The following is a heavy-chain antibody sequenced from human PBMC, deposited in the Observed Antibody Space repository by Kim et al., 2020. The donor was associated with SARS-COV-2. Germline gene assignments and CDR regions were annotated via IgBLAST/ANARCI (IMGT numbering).Heavy chain of an antibody. Sequence: SETLSLTCVLSGDSITSNYWWSWVRQPPGKGLEWTGEIYRDGTTNYNPSLRGRVTISLDKSKNQVSLTLTTVTAVDTAISYCARHKMSTNAFDIWGQGTTVTVSS. CDR2: IYRDGTT. V-gene: IGHV4-4*02. J-gene: IGHJ3*02. D-gene: IGHD1-1*01. CDR3: ARHKMSTNAFDI. CDR1: GDSITSNYW.